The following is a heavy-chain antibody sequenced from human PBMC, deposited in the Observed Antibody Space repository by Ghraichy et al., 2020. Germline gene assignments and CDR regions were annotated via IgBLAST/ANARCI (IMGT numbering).Heavy chain of an antibody. J-gene: IGHJ4*02. CDR1: GFTFSDNY. CDR2: ISSSGSVV. V-gene: IGHV3-11*01. Sequence: LSLTCAASGFTFSDNYMTWIRQAPGKGLEWISYISSSGSVVFYADSVKGRFTISRDNAKNSLYLQMNSLRVEDTAVYYCARDDFRDYLDFWGQGTLVTVSS. D-gene: IGHD3/OR15-3a*01. CDR3: ARDDFRDYLDF.